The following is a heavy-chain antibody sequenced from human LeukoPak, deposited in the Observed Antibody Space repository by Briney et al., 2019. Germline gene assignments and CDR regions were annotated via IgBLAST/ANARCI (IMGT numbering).Heavy chain of an antibody. D-gene: IGHD2-21*02. CDR1: GFTFSSYA. J-gene: IGHJ4*02. CDR2: ISGSGGST. CDR3: AKASIVVVTVPFGY. V-gene: IGHV3-23*01. Sequence: PGGSLRLSCAASGFTFSSYAMSWVRQAPGKGLEWVSAISGSGGSTYYADSVKGRFTISRDNSKNTLYLRMNSLRAEDTAVYYCAKASIVVVTVPFGYWGQGTLVTVSS.